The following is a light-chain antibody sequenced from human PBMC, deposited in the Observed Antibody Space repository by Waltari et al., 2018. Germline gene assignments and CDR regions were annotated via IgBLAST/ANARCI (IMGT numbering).Light chain of an antibody. Sequence: QSVLTQPPSASGPPGQRVTLACSGISSIIGSTIVTWYQQVPGTTPKLHIYRNDQRTAGVPGQFAGSESGTSDALALSILRSEDEADYFCASWDYSLNGRGEFGGGTKVTVI. CDR1: SSIIGSTI. J-gene: IGLJ2*01. CDR2: RND. V-gene: IGLV1-44*01. CDR3: ASWDYSLNGRGE.